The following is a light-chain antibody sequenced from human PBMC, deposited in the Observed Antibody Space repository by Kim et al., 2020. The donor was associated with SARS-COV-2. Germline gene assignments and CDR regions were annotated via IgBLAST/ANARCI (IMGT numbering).Light chain of an antibody. Sequence: GQRVTISCTGSSSNFGGNTVTWYQQLPGTAPKVLIYSNDGRPSGVPDRFSRSKSGTSASLAISGLQSEDEADYHCAAWDDSLKGVVFGGGTQLTVL. CDR2: SND. J-gene: IGLJ2*01. CDR3: AAWDDSLKGVV. CDR1: SSNFGGNT. V-gene: IGLV1-44*01.